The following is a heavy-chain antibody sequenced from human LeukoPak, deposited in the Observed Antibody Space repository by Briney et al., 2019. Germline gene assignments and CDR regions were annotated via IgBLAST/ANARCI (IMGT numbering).Heavy chain of an antibody. CDR3: ARDRGSYDLGDDAFDI. D-gene: IGHD3/OR15-3a*01. J-gene: IGHJ3*02. CDR2: ISYDASAE. Sequence: PGGSLRLSCAASAFTFSNYAMSWVRQAPGKGLEWVAVISYDASAEDYADFVKGRFTISRDDSKNTLYLQLNSLRAEDTALYYCARDRGSYDLGDDAFDIWGQGTMVTVSS. V-gene: IGHV3-30*01. CDR1: AFTFSNYA.